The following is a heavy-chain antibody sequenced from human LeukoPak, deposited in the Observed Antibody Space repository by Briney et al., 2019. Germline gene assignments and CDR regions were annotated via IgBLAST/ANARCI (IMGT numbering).Heavy chain of an antibody. CDR2: INPNSGGT. Sequence: ASVKVSCKASGYTFTGYYMLWVRQAPGQGLEWMGWINPNSGGTNYAQKFQGRVTMTRDTSISTAYMELSRLRSDDTAVYYCARERIYDSSGYPPLDYWGQGTLVTVSS. CDR3: ARERIYDSSGYPPLDY. D-gene: IGHD3-22*01. CDR1: GYTFTGYY. V-gene: IGHV1-2*02. J-gene: IGHJ4*02.